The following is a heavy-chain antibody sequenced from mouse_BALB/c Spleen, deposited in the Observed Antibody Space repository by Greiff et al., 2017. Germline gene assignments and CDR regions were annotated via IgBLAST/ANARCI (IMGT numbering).Heavy chain of an antibody. D-gene: IGHD3-1*01. CDR2: ISSGGST. CDR1: GFTFSSYA. CDR3: ERIGHSGPY. Sequence: DVLLVESGGGLVKPGGSLKLSCAASGFTFSSYAMSWVRQTPEKRLEWVASISSGGSTYYPDSVKGRFTISRDNARNILYLQMSSLRSEDTAMYYCERIGHSGPYWGQGTTLTVSA. J-gene: IGHJ2*01. V-gene: IGHV5-6-5*01.